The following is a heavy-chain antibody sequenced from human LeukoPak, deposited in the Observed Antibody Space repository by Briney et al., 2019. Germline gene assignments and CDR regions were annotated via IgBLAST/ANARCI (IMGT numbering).Heavy chain of an antibody. CDR3: ARRIMGATGHAFDF. CDR2: TRVSDNKL. D-gene: IGHD1-26*01. V-gene: IGHV3-11*01. Sequence: GGSLRLSCAASGFIFSDHPMGWIRQAPGKGLEWLSYTRVSDNKLYYADSVKGRFTISRDNAQTSLYLQMNSLRAEDTAVYYCARRIMGATGHAFDFWGQGTMVTVSS. CDR1: GFIFSDHP. J-gene: IGHJ3*01.